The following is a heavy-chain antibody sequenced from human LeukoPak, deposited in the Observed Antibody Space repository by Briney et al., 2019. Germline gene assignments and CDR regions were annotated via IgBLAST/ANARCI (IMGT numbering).Heavy chain of an antibody. CDR2: MNPNSGNT. J-gene: IGHJ4*02. V-gene: IGHV1-8*01. CDR3: ARNYYDSSGYYGDY. D-gene: IGHD3-22*01. Sequence: ASVKVSCKASGYTFTSYDINWVRQATGQGLEWMGWMNPNSGNTGYAQKFQGRVTMTRNTSISTAYMELSSLRSEDTAVYYCARNYYDSSGYYGDYWGQGNLVTVSS. CDR1: GYTFTSYD.